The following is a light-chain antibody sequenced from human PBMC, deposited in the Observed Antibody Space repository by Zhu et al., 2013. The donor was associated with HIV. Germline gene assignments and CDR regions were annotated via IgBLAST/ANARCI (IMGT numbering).Light chain of an antibody. CDR2: DAS. CDR3: QQYNSYPIT. CDR1: QSVRSY. Sequence: EIVMTQSPATLSASPGERATLSCRASQSVRSYLAWYQQKVGQAPRLLIYDASNRATGIPARFSGSGSGTDFTLTISSLQPEDFATYYCQQYNSYPITFGQGTRLEIK. V-gene: IGKV3D-15*01. J-gene: IGKJ5*01.